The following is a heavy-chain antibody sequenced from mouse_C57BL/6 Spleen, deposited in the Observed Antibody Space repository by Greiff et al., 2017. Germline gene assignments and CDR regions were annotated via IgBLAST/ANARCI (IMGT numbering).Heavy chain of an antibody. CDR3: ARKFYDYDPYYAMDY. D-gene: IGHD2-4*01. Sequence: VQLQQSDAELVKPGASVKISCKVSGYTFTDHTIHWMKQRPEQGLEWIGYIYPRDGSTKYNEKFKGKATLTADKSSSTAYMQLNSLTSEDSAVYFCARKFYDYDPYYAMDYWGQGTSVTVSS. J-gene: IGHJ4*01. V-gene: IGHV1-78*01. CDR2: IYPRDGST. CDR1: GYTFTDHT.